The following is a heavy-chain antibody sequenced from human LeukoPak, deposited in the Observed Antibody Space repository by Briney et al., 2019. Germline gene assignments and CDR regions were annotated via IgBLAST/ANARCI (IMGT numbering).Heavy chain of an antibody. J-gene: IGHJ4*02. CDR3: ARSRTNLVAGTALDY. Sequence: GGSLRLSCSASGFNFGNYDMHWVRQAPGKGLECVSIITTNGGRTYYADPVKGRFTISRDNFKNTLNLQMSGLRAEDTAVYYCARSRTNLVAGTALDYWGQGTLVTVSS. CDR1: GFNFGNYD. CDR2: ITTNGGRT. D-gene: IGHD2-15*01. V-gene: IGHV3-64D*06.